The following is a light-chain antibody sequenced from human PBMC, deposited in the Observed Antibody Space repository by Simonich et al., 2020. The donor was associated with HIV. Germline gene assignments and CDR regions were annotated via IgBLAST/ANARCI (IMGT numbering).Light chain of an antibody. CDR3: SSYAGSNNVV. CDR2: DVT. V-gene: IGLV2-8*01. J-gene: IGLJ2*01. CDR1: ISDVGDYIY. Sequence: QSTLTQPASVSGSPGQSITISCTGTISDVGDYIYVSWSQHHPGKTPKLLLYDVTKRPAGVPDRFSGAKSGNTASLTVSGLQAEDEADYYCSSYAGSNNVVFGGGTKLTVL.